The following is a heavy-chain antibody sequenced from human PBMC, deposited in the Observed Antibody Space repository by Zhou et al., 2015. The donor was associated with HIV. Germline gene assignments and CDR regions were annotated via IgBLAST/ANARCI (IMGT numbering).Heavy chain of an antibody. Sequence: QVQLVQSGAEVKKPGSSVKVSCKASGGTFSSYAISWVRQAPGQGLEWMGGIIPIFGTANYAQKFQGRVTITADESTSTAYMELSSLRSEDTAVYYCARGGPGYCSSTSCYSPEWFDPWGQGTLVTVSS. CDR3: ARGGPGYCSSTSCYSPEWFDP. CDR1: GGTFSSYA. V-gene: IGHV1-69*12. D-gene: IGHD2-2*01. CDR2: IIPIFGTA. J-gene: IGHJ5*02.